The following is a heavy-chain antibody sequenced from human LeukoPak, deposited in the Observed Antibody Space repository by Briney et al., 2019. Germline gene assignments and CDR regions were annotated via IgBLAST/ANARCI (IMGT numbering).Heavy chain of an antibody. CDR2: IYTSGST. D-gene: IGHD1-26*01. Sequence: SETLSLTCTVSGGSISSYYWSWIRQPAGKGLEWIGRIYTSGSTNYNASLKSRVSMSVDTSKNQFSLKLSSVTAVDTAVFYCARENSGSYREVDYWGQGTLVTVSS. V-gene: IGHV4-4*07. J-gene: IGHJ4*02. CDR1: GGSISSYY. CDR3: ARENSGSYREVDY.